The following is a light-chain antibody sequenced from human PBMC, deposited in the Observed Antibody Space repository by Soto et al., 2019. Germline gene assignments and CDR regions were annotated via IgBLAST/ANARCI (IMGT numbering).Light chain of an antibody. Sequence: EIVLTQSPATLSLSPGERATLSCRASQSVSSYLAWYQQKPGQAPRLLIYDASNRATGIPARSSGSGSGTDFTLTISSLEPEDFAVYYCQQSSNWPLTFGGGTKVEIK. CDR1: QSVSSY. CDR2: DAS. V-gene: IGKV3-11*01. J-gene: IGKJ4*01. CDR3: QQSSNWPLT.